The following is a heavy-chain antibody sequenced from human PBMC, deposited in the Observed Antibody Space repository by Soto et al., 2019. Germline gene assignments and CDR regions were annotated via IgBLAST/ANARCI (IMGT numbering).Heavy chain of an antibody. V-gene: IGHV6-1*01. CDR1: GDSVSSNSAV. CDR3: ARLVGNSWLDH. Sequence: QVQLQQSGPGLVKPSQTLSLTCAISGDSVSSNSAVWNWIRQSPSRGLEWLGRKYYSSIWQPEYEVSVKSRMTINPDASKNQFSLQLNSVTPEDTAMYYCARLVGNSWLDHWGQGTLVTVSS. J-gene: IGHJ5*02. D-gene: IGHD6-6*01. CDR2: KYYSSIWQP.